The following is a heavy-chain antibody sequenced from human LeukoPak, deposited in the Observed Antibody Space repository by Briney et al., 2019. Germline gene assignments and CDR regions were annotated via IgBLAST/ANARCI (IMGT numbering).Heavy chain of an antibody. D-gene: IGHD4-17*01. Sequence: GGSLRLSCAASGFTFSDYYMSWIRQAPGKGLEWVSYISSSGSTIYYADSVKGRFTISRDNAKNSLYLQMNSLRAEDTAVYYCARGLDYGDSLGYYYGMDVWGQGTTVTVSS. CDR2: ISSSGSTI. CDR1: GFTFSDYY. J-gene: IGHJ6*02. V-gene: IGHV3-11*01. CDR3: ARGLDYGDSLGYYYGMDV.